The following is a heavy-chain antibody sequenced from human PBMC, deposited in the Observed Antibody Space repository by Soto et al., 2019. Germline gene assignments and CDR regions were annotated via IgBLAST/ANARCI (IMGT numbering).Heavy chain of an antibody. CDR2: IKQDGSEK. CDR3: ARAGRYCSGGSCYERSEAFDI. D-gene: IGHD2-15*01. Sequence: GGSLRLSCAASGFTFSSYWMSWVRQAPGKGLEWVANIKQDGSEKYYVDSVKGRLTISRDNAKNSLYLQMNSLRAEDTAVYYCARAGRYCSGGSCYERSEAFDIWGQGTMVTVSS. V-gene: IGHV3-7*01. CDR1: GFTFSSYW. J-gene: IGHJ3*02.